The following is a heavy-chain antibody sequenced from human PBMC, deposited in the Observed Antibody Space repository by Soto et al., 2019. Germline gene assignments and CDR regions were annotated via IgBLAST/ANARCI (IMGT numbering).Heavy chain of an antibody. CDR1: GGTFSNNG. V-gene: IGHV1-69*13. D-gene: IGHD3-10*01. CDR3: ARDEGWLHRASYYYNMDV. J-gene: IGHJ6*01. Sequence: SVRVSCKASGGTFSNNGISWVRQAPGQGLEWMGGIMPAFSTSNYAQKFEGRVTITADESSTTVYMELSSLTSEDTAVYYCARDEGWLHRASYYYNMDVWGQGTTVTVSS. CDR2: IMPAFSTS.